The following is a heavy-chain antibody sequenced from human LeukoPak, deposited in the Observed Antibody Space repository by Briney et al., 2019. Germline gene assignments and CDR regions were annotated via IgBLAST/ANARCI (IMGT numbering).Heavy chain of an antibody. D-gene: IGHD4-17*01. J-gene: IGHJ4*02. CDR2: INWNGGST. Sequence: GGSLRLSCAASGFTFDDYGMSWVRQAPGKGLEWVSGINWNGGSTGYADSVKGRFTISRDNAKNSLYLQMNSLRAEDTAVYYCARDRWLDYGERALDYWGQGTLVTVSS. CDR3: ARDRWLDYGERALDY. V-gene: IGHV3-20*04. CDR1: GFTFDDYG.